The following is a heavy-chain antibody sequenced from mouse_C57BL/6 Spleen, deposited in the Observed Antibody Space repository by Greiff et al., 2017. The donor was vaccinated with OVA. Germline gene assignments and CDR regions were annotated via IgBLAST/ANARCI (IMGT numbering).Heavy chain of an antibody. CDR2: INPYNGGT. CDR3: ARGGGGNYDY. V-gene: IGHV1-19*01. Sequence: VHVKQSGPVLVKPGASVKMSCKASGYTFTDYYMNWVKQSHGKSLEWIGVINPYNGGTSYNQKFKGKATLTVDKSSSTAYMELNSLTSEDSAVYYCARGGGGNYDYWGQGTTLTVSS. D-gene: IGHD2-1*01. CDR1: GYTFTDYY. J-gene: IGHJ2*01.